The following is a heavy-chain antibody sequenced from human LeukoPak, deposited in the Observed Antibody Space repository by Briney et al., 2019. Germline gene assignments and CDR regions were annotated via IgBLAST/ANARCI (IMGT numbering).Heavy chain of an antibody. V-gene: IGHV1-2*02. Sequence: ASVKVSCKASGYTFTGYYMHWVRQAPGQGLEWMGWINPNSGGTNYAQKYQGRVTMTRDTSISTAYMELSRLRSDDTAVYYCERDHSYGYGFFDYWGQGTLVTVSS. CDR1: GYTFTGYY. CDR3: ERDHSYGYGFFDY. D-gene: IGHD5-18*01. J-gene: IGHJ4*02. CDR2: INPNSGGT.